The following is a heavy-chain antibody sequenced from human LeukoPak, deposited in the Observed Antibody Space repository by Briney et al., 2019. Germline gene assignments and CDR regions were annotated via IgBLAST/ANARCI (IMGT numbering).Heavy chain of an antibody. V-gene: IGHV3-11*01. Sequence: GGSLRLSCAASGFTVSSNYMSWVRQAPGKGLGWVSYISSSGSTIYYADSVKGRFTISRDNAKNSLYLQMNSLRAEDTAVYYCAKVERAYCGGDCYSAFDIWGQGTMVTVSS. CDR1: GFTVSSNY. CDR2: ISSSGSTI. CDR3: AKVERAYCGGDCYSAFDI. D-gene: IGHD2-21*01. J-gene: IGHJ3*02.